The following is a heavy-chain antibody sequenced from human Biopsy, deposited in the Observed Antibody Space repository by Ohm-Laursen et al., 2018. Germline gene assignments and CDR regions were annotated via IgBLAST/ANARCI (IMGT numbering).Heavy chain of an antibody. J-gene: IGHJ2*01. CDR2: NNPKSGDT. V-gene: IGHV1-2*02. CDR1: GYTFTAFS. CDR3: AGGRRHCSGTCSRWYFDL. D-gene: IGHD2-2*01. Sequence: GASVKVSCKPPGYTFTAFSVHWLRQAPGQGLEWMGWNNPKSGDTDYPQNFQGRVSMTRDTSISTAYMDLSRLRSDDTAVYYCAGGRRHCSGTCSRWYFDLWGRGTLVTVSS.